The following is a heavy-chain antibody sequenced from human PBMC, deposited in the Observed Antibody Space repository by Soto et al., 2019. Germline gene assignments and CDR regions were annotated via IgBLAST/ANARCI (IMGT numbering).Heavy chain of an antibody. Sequence: GGYLRLSCAASGFTFSSYWMHWVRQAPGKGLVWVSRINSDGSSTIYADSVTRRFTISRDNAKNTLYLQMNSLRAADTAVYYCARPTSLGGNPFDYWGQGTLVTASS. CDR1: GFTFSSYW. J-gene: IGHJ4*02. CDR3: ARPTSLGGNPFDY. CDR2: INSDGSST. D-gene: IGHD2-15*01. V-gene: IGHV3-74*01.